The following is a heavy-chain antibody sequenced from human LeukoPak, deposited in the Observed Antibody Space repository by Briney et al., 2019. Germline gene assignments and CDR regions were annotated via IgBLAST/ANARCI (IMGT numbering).Heavy chain of an antibody. CDR2: IFGDDTT. V-gene: IGHV3-53*01. Sequence: GGSLRLSCAASGFTFRYYAMGWVRQAPGKGLEWVSVIFGDDTTHYADSVKGRFTISRDNSMNTLNLQMNSLRAEDTAVYYCASRPRGAAALDYWGQGTLVTVSS. D-gene: IGHD6-13*01. CDR3: ASRPRGAAALDY. J-gene: IGHJ4*02. CDR1: GFTFRYYA.